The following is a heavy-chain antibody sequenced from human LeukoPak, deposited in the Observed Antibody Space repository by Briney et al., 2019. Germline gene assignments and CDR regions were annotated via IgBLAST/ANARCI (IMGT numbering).Heavy chain of an antibody. V-gene: IGHV3-23*01. CDR1: GFTFSSYA. D-gene: IGHD6-19*01. J-gene: IGHJ6*02. CDR2: ISGSGGST. Sequence: GGSLRLSCAASGFTFSSYAMSWVRQAPGKGLEWVSAISGSGGSTYYADSVKGRFTISRDNSKNTLYLQMNSLRAEDTAVYYCAKDRSPIAVAGTVIYYYYYYGMDVWGQGTTVTVSS. CDR3: AKDRSPIAVAGTVIYYYYYYGMDV.